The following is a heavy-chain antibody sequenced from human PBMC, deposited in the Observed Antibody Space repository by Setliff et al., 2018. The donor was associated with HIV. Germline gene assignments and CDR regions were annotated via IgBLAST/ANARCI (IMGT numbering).Heavy chain of an antibody. CDR1: GASLSRSTYY. V-gene: IGHV4-39*07. CDR3: ARRTAPPSGFYSHYYLDV. CDR2: IYFSGSP. Sequence: SETLSLTCTVSGASLSRSTYYWGWIRQPPGKGLEWIGYIYFSGSPHYNPSLKSRVTISVDTSKNQFSLKVSSVTAADTAVYYCARRTAPPSGFYSHYYLDVWGKGTTVTVSS. D-gene: IGHD6-6*01. J-gene: IGHJ6*03.